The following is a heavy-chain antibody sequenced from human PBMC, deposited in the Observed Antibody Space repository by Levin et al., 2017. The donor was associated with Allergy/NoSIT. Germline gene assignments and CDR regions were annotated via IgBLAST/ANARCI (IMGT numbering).Heavy chain of an antibody. V-gene: IGHV4-4*02. CDR1: GGSISSSNW. CDR3: ARVLRLGELSLEGHDAFDI. Sequence: SETLSITCAVSGGSISSSNWWSWVRQPPGKGLEWIGEIYHSGSTNYNPSLKSRVTISVDKSKNQFSLKLSSVTAADTAVYYCARVLRLGELSLEGHDAFDIWGQGTMVTVSS. CDR2: IYHSGST. J-gene: IGHJ3*02. D-gene: IGHD3-16*02.